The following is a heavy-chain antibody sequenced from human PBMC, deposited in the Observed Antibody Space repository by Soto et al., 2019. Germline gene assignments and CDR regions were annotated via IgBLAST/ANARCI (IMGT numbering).Heavy chain of an antibody. Sequence: QVQLVQSGAEVKKPGASVKVSCKASGYTFTSNDINWVRQATGQGLEGMGWMNPNSGNTGYAQKFQGRVTMTRNTSISTAYMELSSLRSEDTAVYYCAREITAYWYFDLWGRGTLVTVSS. J-gene: IGHJ2*01. D-gene: IGHD3-16*01. CDR2: MNPNSGNT. CDR1: GYTFTSND. V-gene: IGHV1-8*01. CDR3: AREITAYWYFDL.